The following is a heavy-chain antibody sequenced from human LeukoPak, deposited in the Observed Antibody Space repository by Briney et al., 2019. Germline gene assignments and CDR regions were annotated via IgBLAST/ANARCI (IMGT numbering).Heavy chain of an antibody. CDR2: VYYSGST. V-gene: IGHV4-59*01. D-gene: IGHD2-15*01. J-gene: IGHJ4*02. Sequence: SETLSLTCSVSGGSIDSYFWSWIRQPPGKGLEWIGYVYYSGSTNYNPSFKSRVTISVDTSKNQFSLNLSSVTTADTAVYYCARLGRDGYCNGGRCYQIDSWGQGILVTVSA. CDR1: GGSIDSYF. CDR3: ARLGRDGYCNGGRCYQIDS.